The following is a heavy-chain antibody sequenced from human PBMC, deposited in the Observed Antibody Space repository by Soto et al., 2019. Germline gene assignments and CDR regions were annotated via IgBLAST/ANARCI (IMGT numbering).Heavy chain of an antibody. D-gene: IGHD3-9*01. V-gene: IGHV4-39*01. Sequence: SETLSLTCTVSGGSISTNNYNWSWILQPPDRGLEWIGNMYYSGSTYYNPTLKSRVTISVDTSKNQFSLKLSSVTAADTAVYFFLKQTTAYDILTGYYKTIDYWGQGTLVTVSS. CDR2: MYYSGST. CDR1: GGSISTNNYN. CDR3: LKQTTAYDILTGYYKTIDY. J-gene: IGHJ4*02.